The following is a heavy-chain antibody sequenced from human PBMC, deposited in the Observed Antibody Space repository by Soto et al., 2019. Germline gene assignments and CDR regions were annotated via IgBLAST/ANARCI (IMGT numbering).Heavy chain of an antibody. CDR1: GDSISSAYF. D-gene: IGHD4-17*01. CDR3: SRDRYGGNYKEFHY. J-gene: IGHJ4*02. CDR2: IYHSGTT. V-gene: IGHV4-38-2*02. Sequence: SETLSLTCAVSGDSISSAYFWAWIRQPPGKGLEWIGSIYHSGTTYYNPSFNSRVTISVDTSKNQFSLKLSSVTAADSAVYYCSRDRYGGNYKEFHYWGQGTLVTVSS.